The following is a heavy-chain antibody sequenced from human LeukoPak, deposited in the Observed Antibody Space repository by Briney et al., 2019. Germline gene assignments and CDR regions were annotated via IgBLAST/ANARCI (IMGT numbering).Heavy chain of an antibody. CDR2: IKQDGSEK. Sequence: GGSLRLSCAASGFTFSSYWMSWVRQVPGKGLEWVANIKQDGSEKYYVDSVKGRFTISRENAKTSLYLQTNSLRAEDTAVYYCARDQGCSTTNCYSYFQHWGQGTLVSVSS. D-gene: IGHD2-2*01. J-gene: IGHJ1*01. CDR3: ARDQGCSTTNCYSYFQH. V-gene: IGHV3-7*01. CDR1: GFTFSSYW.